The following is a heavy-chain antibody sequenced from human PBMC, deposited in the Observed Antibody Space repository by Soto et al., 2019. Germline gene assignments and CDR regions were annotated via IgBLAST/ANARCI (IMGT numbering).Heavy chain of an antibody. V-gene: IGHV3-74*01. D-gene: IGHD3-10*01. CDR1: GFTFSSYW. CDR2: IKSDGSNI. J-gene: IGHJ4*02. CDR3: ARGGFSGSGSFIQGDY. Sequence: EVQLVESGGGLVQPGGSLRLSCAASGFTFSSYWMHWVRQAPGKGLVWVSRIKSDGSNINYADSVKGRFTISRDNAQNTLDLQMNSLRAEDTAIYYCARGGFSGSGSFIQGDYWGQGTLVTVSS.